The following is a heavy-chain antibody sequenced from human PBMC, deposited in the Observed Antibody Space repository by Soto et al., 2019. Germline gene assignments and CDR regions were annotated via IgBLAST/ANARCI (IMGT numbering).Heavy chain of an antibody. V-gene: IGHV3-30-3*01. CDR1: GFTFSSYA. Sequence: PGGSLRLSCAASGFTFSSYAIHWVRQPPGKGLEWVAVISYDASNKVYADSVKGRFTISGDNSKNTLYLQMNSLRAEDTAVYYCAKVRSTKIVAVVSLFDYWGQGTLVTVSS. D-gene: IGHD3-3*01. CDR3: AKVRSTKIVAVVSLFDY. J-gene: IGHJ4*02. CDR2: ISYDASNK.